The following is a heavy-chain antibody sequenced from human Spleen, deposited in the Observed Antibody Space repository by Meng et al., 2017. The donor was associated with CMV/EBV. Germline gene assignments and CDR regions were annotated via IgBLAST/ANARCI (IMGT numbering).Heavy chain of an antibody. CDR2: INPKSGDT. Sequence: ASVKVSCKASGYSFTSYNMHWVRQAPGQGLEWMGWINPKSGDTKYAQRFQGRVTMSRDTSISTAYMELRRLKSDDTAVYYCARDSTMVTRGDAFDFWGQGTMVTVSS. D-gene: IGHD4-23*01. CDR1: GYSFTSYN. J-gene: IGHJ3*01. V-gene: IGHV1-2*02. CDR3: ARDSTMVTRGDAFDF.